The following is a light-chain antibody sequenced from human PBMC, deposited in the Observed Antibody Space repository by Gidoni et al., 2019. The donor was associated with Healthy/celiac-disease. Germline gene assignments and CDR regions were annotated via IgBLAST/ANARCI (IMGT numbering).Light chain of an antibody. CDR1: SSNLGNNY. CDR3: GTWDSSLSAHVV. V-gene: IGLV1-51*01. Sequence: QSVLTQPPSVSAAPGQQFTISCSGSSSNLGNNYVSWYQQLQGTAPKLLIYDNKKRPSGIPDRFSGSKSGPSATLGITGLQTGDEADYYCGTWDSSLSAHVVFGGGTKLTVL. CDR2: DNK. J-gene: IGLJ2*01.